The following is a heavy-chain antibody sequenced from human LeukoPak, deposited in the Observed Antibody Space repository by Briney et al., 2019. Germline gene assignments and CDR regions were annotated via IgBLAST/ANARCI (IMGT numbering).Heavy chain of an antibody. Sequence: GGFLRLSCAASGFTVSSNYMSWVRQAPGKGLEWVSVIYSDGSTYYADSVKGRFTISRDNSKNTLYLQMNSLRAEDTAVYYCARVLEMATIRPLDAFDIWGQGTMVTVSS. D-gene: IGHD5-24*01. J-gene: IGHJ3*02. V-gene: IGHV3-53*01. CDR1: GFTVSSNY. CDR2: IYSDGST. CDR3: ARVLEMATIRPLDAFDI.